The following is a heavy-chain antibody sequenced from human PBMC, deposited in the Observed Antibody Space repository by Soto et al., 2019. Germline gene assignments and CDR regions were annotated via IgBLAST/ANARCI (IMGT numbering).Heavy chain of an antibody. CDR2: INPNSGGT. Sequence: GASVEVSCKASGYTFIGHYIHWVRQAPGQGLEWMGWINPNSGGTNYAQKFQGRVTMTRDTSISIAYMELSRLRSDDTAVYYCARDSYYDILTGYSRNAFDIWGQGTMVTVSS. J-gene: IGHJ3*02. V-gene: IGHV1-2*02. CDR1: GYTFIGHY. CDR3: ARDSYYDILTGYSRNAFDI. D-gene: IGHD3-9*01.